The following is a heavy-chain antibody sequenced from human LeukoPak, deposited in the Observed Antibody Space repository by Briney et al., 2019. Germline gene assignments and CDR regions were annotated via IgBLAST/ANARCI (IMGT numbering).Heavy chain of an antibody. CDR1: GFTFSSYS. D-gene: IGHD3-9*01. J-gene: IGHJ4*02. V-gene: IGHV3-21*01. CDR2: ISSSSSYI. CDR3: ARDHTYYDIFGLPHGGDYFDY. Sequence: GGPLRLSCAASGFTFSSYSMNWVRQAPGKGLEWVSSISSSSSYIYYADSVKGRFTISRDNAKNSLYLQMNSLRAEDTAVYYCARDHTYYDIFGLPHGGDYFDYWGQGTLVTVSS.